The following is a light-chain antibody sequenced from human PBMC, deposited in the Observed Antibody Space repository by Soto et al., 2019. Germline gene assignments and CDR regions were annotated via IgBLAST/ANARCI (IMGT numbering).Light chain of an antibody. CDR2: KAS. CDR1: RSISIW. CDR3: QQYSTYTPRT. V-gene: IGKV1-5*03. J-gene: IGKJ1*01. Sequence: DIQMTQSPSTLSASVGDRVTITCRASRSISIWLAWYQQKPGKAPKILIYKASSLESGVPSRFSGSESGTEFTLTISSLQPDDFATYYCQQYSTYTPRTFGQGTKVEIK.